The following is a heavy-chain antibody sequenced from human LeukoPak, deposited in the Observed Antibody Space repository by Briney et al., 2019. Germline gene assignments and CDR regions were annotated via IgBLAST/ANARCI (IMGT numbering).Heavy chain of an antibody. V-gene: IGHV1-8*01. D-gene: IGHD5-18*01. J-gene: IGHJ5*02. CDR3: ARAPNAGGDTAMVTGYWFDP. Sequence: EASVKVSCKASGYTFTSYDINWVRQATGQGLEWMGWMNPNSGNTCYAQKFQGRVTMTRNTSISTAYMELSSLRSEDTAVYYCARAPNAGGDTAMVTGYWFDPWGQGTLVTVSP. CDR2: MNPNSGNT. CDR1: GYTFTSYD.